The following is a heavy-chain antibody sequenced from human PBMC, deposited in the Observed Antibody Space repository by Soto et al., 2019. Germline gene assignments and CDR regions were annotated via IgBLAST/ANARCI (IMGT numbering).Heavy chain of an antibody. Sequence: QVQLVQSGAEVKKPGASVKVSCKASGCTFSSYTISWVRQAPGQGLEWMGRIIPSLGIANYAQKFQGRVTITADKSTSTAYMELSSLRSEDTAVYYCARARYTARPDYSRMDVWGQGTTVTVSS. CDR2: IIPSLGIA. CDR1: GCTFSSYT. D-gene: IGHD1-20*01. CDR3: ARARYTARPDYSRMDV. V-gene: IGHV1-69*02. J-gene: IGHJ6*02.